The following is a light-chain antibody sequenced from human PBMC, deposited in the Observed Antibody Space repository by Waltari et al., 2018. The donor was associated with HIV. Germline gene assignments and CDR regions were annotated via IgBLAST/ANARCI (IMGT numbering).Light chain of an antibody. Sequence: SYKLTQPPSVSVSPGQTARLPCSGAALPKKYAYWYQQKSGQAPVLVIYEDSKRHSGIPERFSGYSSGTMATLTISGAQVEDEADYYCYSTDSSGNHGVFGGGTKLTVL. CDR3: YSTDSSGNHGV. CDR1: ALPKKY. J-gene: IGLJ3*02. CDR2: EDS. V-gene: IGLV3-10*01.